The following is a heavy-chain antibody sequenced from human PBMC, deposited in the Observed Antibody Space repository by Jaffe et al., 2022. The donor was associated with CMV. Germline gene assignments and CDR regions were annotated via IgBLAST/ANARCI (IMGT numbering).Heavy chain of an antibody. CDR2: IYWNDDK. J-gene: IGHJ5*02. CDR3: AHTGPRSGYDRRGWFDP. V-gene: IGHV2-5*01. Sequence: QITLKESGPTLVKPTQTLTLTCTFSGFSLSTSGVGVGWIRQPPGKALEWLALIYWNDDKRYSPSLKSRLTITKDTSKNQVVLTMTNMDPVDTATYYCAHTGPRSGYDRRGWFDPWGQGTLVTVSS. D-gene: IGHD5-12*01. CDR1: GFSLSTSGVG.